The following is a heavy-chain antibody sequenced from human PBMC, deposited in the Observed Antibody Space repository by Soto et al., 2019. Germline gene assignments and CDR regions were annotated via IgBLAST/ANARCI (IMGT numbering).Heavy chain of an antibody. CDR3: AREMGACSDSSCYPGPYDS. V-gene: IGHV3-48*02. CDR2: ITSKSTTI. Sequence: GGSLRLSCAASGFTFTSYSMNWVRQASGQGLEWVSYITSKSTTIKYADSVKGRFTVSRDNAKNSLYLQLNSLRDEDKAVYYCAREMGACSDSSCYPGPYDSWGQGTLVTVSS. J-gene: IGHJ5*02. D-gene: IGHD3-16*01. CDR1: GFTFTSYS.